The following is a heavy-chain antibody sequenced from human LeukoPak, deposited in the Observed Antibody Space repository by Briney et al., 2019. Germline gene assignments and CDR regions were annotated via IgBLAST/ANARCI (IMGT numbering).Heavy chain of an antibody. CDR3: ARRRDGYNWGHYFDY. CDR1: GFTFNSYA. Sequence: GGSLRLSCAASGFTFNSYAMNWVRQAPGKGLEWVSYISSASITIHYADSVKGRFTISRDNAKNSLYLQMNSLRAEDTAVYYCARRRDGYNWGHYFDYWGQGTLVTVSS. J-gene: IGHJ4*02. CDR2: ISSASITI. V-gene: IGHV3-48*04. D-gene: IGHD5-24*01.